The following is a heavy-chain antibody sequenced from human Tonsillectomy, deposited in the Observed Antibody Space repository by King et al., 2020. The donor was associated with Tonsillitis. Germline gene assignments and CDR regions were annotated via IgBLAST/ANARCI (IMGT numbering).Heavy chain of an antibody. V-gene: IGHV4-39*07. Sequence: QLQESGPGLVKPSETLSLSCTVSGGSISSNIYYWGWIRQPPGEGLEWIGSIYYSGTTYYNPSLKSRVTISVDTSKEQFSLNLTSVTAADTAIYYCARHVRRAVTATGASWGQGTLVTVFS. J-gene: IGHJ5*02. CDR3: ARHVRRAVTATGAS. CDR2: IYYSGTT. D-gene: IGHD4-23*01. CDR1: GGSISSNIYY.